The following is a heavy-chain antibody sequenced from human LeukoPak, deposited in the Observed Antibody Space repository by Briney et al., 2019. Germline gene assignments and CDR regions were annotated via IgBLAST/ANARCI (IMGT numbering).Heavy chain of an antibody. CDR1: GFTVSTNC. J-gene: IGHJ4*02. CDR2: IYSGGTT. Sequence: GGSLKLSCAASGFTVSTNCMTWVRQAPGKGPERVSTIYSGGTTYYADSVMGRFTISRHNSRNTLYLQMNSLRAEDTAVYYCARVDTVMAYYFDLWGQGTLVTVSS. D-gene: IGHD5-18*01. CDR3: ARVDTVMAYYFDL. V-gene: IGHV3-53*04.